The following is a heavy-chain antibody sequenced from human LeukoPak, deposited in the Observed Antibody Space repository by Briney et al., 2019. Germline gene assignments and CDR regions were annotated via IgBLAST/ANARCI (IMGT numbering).Heavy chain of an antibody. CDR1: GFVFSSYG. Sequence: GRSLRLSCAASGFVFSSYGMHWVRQAPGKGLEWVAFVRYDGSNEYYADSVKGRFTISRDNSPHTRYLQMNSLRSDHPGVYSCAKDSNSGYVSVGPNYWGLGSLVTVSS. CDR3: AKDSNSGYVSVGPNY. CDR2: VRYDGSNE. J-gene: IGHJ4*02. V-gene: IGHV3-30*02. D-gene: IGHD5-12*01.